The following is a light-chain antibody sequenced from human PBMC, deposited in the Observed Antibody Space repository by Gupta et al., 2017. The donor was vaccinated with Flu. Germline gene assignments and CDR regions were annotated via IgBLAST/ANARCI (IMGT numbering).Light chain of an antibody. CDR1: SGHSSNA. Sequence: QLVLTQSPSASASLGASVKLTCTLSSGHSSNAIAWHQQQPEKGPRYLIKLNSDGSHYKGDGIPDRFSGSSSGAERYLTISSRQSEDEADYYCQTWGTAIRVFGGGTKLTVL. CDR2: LNSDGSH. J-gene: IGLJ3*02. V-gene: IGLV4-69*01. CDR3: QTWGTAIRV.